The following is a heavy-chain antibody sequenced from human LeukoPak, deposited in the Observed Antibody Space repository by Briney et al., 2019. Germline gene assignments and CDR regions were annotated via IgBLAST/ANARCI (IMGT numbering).Heavy chain of an antibody. V-gene: IGHV4-59*01. CDR2: IYYSGST. J-gene: IGHJ5*02. Sequence: SETLSLTCTVSGGSISSYYWSWIRQPPGKGLEWIGYIYYSGSTNYNPSLKSRVTISVDTSKNQFSLKLSSVTAADTAVYYCARHSSSWYGMWFDPWGQGTLVTVSS. D-gene: IGHD6-13*01. CDR3: ARHSSSWYGMWFDP. CDR1: GGSISSYY.